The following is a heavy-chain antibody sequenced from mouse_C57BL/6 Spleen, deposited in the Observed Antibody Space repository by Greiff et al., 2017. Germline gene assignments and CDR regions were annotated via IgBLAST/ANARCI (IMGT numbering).Heavy chain of an antibody. CDR2: ISSGSSTI. CDR3: ARRRDYYGNYADY. Sequence: DVKLVESGGGLVKPGGSLKLSCAASGFTFSDYGMHWVRQAPEKGLEWVAYISSGSSTIYYADTVQGRFTISRDNAKNTLFLQLTSLRSEDTAMYYCARRRDYYGNYADYWGQGTTLTVSS. V-gene: IGHV5-17*01. J-gene: IGHJ2*01. CDR1: GFTFSDYG. D-gene: IGHD2-1*01.